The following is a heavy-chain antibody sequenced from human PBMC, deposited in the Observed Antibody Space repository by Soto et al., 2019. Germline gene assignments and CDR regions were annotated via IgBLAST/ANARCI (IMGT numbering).Heavy chain of an antibody. CDR2: INPRGGST. CDR3: ARDVGVVVDYSVDA. CDR1: GYTFTSSY. V-gene: IGHV1-46*01. J-gene: IGHJ6*02. Sequence: QVHLVQSGAELKNPGASVKISCKASGYTFTSSYIHWVRQAPGQGLEWMGIINPRGGSTSYAQMFQGRITVTRDTSTSTVYMELSSLRSEDTAVYFCARDVGVVVDYSVDAWGQGTTVTVSS. D-gene: IGHD2-15*01.